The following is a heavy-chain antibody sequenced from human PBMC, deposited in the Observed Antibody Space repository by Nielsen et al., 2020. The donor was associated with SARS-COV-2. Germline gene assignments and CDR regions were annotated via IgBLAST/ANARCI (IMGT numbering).Heavy chain of an antibody. D-gene: IGHD1-14*01. CDR3: ARLPWPGPYYFDY. Sequence: SETLSLTCTVSDGSISSSSYFWDWIRQPPGKGLEWIGSIFYRGSTYYNPSLKGRVAVSVDTSKNQFSLKLNSVTAADTAVYYCARLPWPGPYYFDYWGQGTLVTVSS. CDR2: IFYRGST. V-gene: IGHV4-39*01. CDR1: DGSISSSSYF. J-gene: IGHJ4*02.